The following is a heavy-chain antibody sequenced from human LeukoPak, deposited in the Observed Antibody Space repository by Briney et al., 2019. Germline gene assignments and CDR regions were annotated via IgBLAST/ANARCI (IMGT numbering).Heavy chain of an antibody. V-gene: IGHV3-21*01. CDR2: TSSSSSYI. CDR3: AAGDDSSGYYYPSPFQH. J-gene: IGHJ1*01. Sequence: GGSLRLSCAASGFTFSSYSMNWVRQAPGKGLEWVSSTSSSSSYIYYADSVKGRFTISRDNAKNSLYLQMNSLRAEDTAVYYCAAGDDSSGYYYPSPFQHWGQGTLVTVSS. D-gene: IGHD3-22*01. CDR1: GFTFSSYS.